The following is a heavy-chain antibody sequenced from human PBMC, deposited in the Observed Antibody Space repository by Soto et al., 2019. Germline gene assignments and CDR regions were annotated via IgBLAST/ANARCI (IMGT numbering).Heavy chain of an antibody. J-gene: IGHJ4*02. V-gene: IGHV4-59*01. CDR2: MYSSGYT. D-gene: IGHD2-15*01. CDR1: GDSFSRYK. CDR3: AREWSAFDY. Sequence: ETLALTCPVSGDSFSRYKWSWIRQPPGKGLEYIGYMYSSGYTDYNPSLKSRVTTSLDTSKNQYSLKLTSANAADTAVYYCAREWSAFDYWGQGTLVTVYS.